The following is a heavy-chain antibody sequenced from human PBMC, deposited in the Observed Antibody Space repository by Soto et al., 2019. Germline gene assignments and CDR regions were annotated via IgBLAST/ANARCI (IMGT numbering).Heavy chain of an antibody. CDR1: GYTFTSYA. CDR2: INAGNGNT. D-gene: IGHD5-12*01. CDR3: ARPDPDGYMYFDY. J-gene: IGHJ4*02. Sequence: GASVKVSCKASGYTFTSYAMHWVRQAPGQRLEWMGWINAGNGNTKYSQKFQGRVTITRDTSASTAYMELSSLRSEDTAVYYCARPDPDGYMYFDYWGQGTLVTVSS. V-gene: IGHV1-3*01.